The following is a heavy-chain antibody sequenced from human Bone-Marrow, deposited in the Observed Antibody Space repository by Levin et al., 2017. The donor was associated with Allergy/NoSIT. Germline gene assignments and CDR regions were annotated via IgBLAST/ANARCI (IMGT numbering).Heavy chain of an antibody. Sequence: PGESLKISCATSGLILQNYAMHWVRQAPGKGLEWVAFISFDGSQRDYADSVKGRFTISRDISSNTLFLQMDSLRPEDTAIYYCAREENTYYHLLTGYLDYWGQGTLITVSS. J-gene: IGHJ4*02. V-gene: IGHV3-30*04. CDR3: AREENTYYHLLTGYLDY. CDR2: ISFDGSQR. D-gene: IGHD3-9*01. CDR1: GLILQNYA.